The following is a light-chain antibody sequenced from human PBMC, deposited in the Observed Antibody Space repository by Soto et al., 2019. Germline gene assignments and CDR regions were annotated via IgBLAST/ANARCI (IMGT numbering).Light chain of an antibody. CDR3: QQYGSSPRYI. Sequence: EVVLTQSPGTLSLSLGERATLSCRASQSVSNNYLAWYQHRPGQAPRLLIYGAFNRATGIPDRFSGSGSGTVFTLTISRLEPDDFAVYYCQQYGSSPRYIFGQGTKLEIK. CDR1: QSVSNNY. J-gene: IGKJ2*01. V-gene: IGKV3-20*01. CDR2: GAF.